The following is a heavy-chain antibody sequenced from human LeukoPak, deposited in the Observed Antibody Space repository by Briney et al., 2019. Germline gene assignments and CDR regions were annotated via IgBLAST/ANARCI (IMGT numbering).Heavy chain of an antibody. CDR3: ARVYSGYGMDV. J-gene: IGHJ6*02. D-gene: IGHD1-26*01. V-gene: IGHV3-23*01. Sequence: GGSLRLSCAASGLTFSSYAMSWVRQAPGKGLEWVSAISGSGGSTYYADSVKGRFTISRDNAKNSLYLQMNSLRAEDTAVYYCARVYSGYGMDVWGQGTTVTVSS. CDR1: GLTFSSYA. CDR2: ISGSGGST.